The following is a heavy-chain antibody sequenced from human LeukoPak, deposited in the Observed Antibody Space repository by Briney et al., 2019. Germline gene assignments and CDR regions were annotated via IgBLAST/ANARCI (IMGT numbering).Heavy chain of an antibody. CDR1: GDSVSSNSAA. J-gene: IGHJ4*02. Sequence: SQTLSLTCAISGDSVSSNSAAWNWIRRSPSRGLEWLGRTYYRSKWYNNYAVSVKSRITINPDTSKNQFSLQLNSVTPEDTAVYYCARESSAYDRPFDYWGQGTLVTVSS. D-gene: IGHD5-12*01. V-gene: IGHV6-1*01. CDR3: ARESSAYDRPFDY. CDR2: TYYRSKWYN.